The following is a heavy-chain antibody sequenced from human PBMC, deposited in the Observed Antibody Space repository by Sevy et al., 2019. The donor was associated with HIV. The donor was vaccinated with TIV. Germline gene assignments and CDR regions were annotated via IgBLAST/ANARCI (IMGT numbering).Heavy chain of an antibody. CDR1: GYRLSELS. CDR3: ATVIVGTSYLHL. D-gene: IGHD1-7*01. Sequence: ASVKVSCNVSGYRLSELSTYWVRQTPAKGLEGMGGFDPEYDDPIYAQNFQGRVTMTEDTSTDTAYMELSSLTSEDTAAYYCATVIVGTSYLHLWGPGTLVTVSS. V-gene: IGHV1-24*01. CDR2: FDPEYDDP. J-gene: IGHJ4*02.